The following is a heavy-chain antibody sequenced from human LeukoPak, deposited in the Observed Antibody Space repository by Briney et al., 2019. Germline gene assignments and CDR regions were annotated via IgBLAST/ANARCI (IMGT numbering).Heavy chain of an antibody. CDR3: ARDGSGYSYGWWDERFGIGNWFDP. Sequence: PSETLSLTCTVSGGSISSGSYYWSWIRQPAGKGLEWIGRIYTSGSTNYNPSLKSRVTISVDTSKNQFSLKLSSVTAADTAVYYCARDGSGYSYGWWDERFGIGNWFDPWGQGTLVTVSS. CDR2: IYTSGST. J-gene: IGHJ5*02. CDR1: GGSISSGSYY. D-gene: IGHD5-18*01. V-gene: IGHV4-61*02.